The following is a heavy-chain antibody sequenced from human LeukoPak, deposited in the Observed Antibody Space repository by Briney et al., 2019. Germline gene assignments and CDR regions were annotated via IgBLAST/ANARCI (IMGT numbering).Heavy chain of an antibody. J-gene: IGHJ6*02. V-gene: IGHV3-48*01. D-gene: IGHD1-7*01. CDR2: ISSSSTI. Sequence: GGSLRLSCAASGFTFSSYSMNWVRQAPGKGLEWVSYISSSSTIYYADSVKGRFTISRDNAKNSLYLQMNSLRAEDTAVYYCARTRTYYYGMDVWGQGTTVTVSS. CDR1: GFTFSSYS. CDR3: ARTRTYYYGMDV.